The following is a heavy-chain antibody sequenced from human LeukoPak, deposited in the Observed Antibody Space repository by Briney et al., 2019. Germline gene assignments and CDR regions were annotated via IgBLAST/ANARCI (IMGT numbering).Heavy chain of an antibody. CDR1: GGSISSYY. J-gene: IGHJ4*02. V-gene: IGHV4-4*07. Sequence: SETMSLTCTVSGGSISSYYWSWLRQPAGKGLEWIGRIYTSGSTNYNPSLTSRVTMSVDTSKNQFSLKLSSVTAADTAVYYCARDSWYYFDYWGQGTLVTVSS. CDR2: IYTSGST. D-gene: IGHD6-13*01. CDR3: ARDSWYYFDY.